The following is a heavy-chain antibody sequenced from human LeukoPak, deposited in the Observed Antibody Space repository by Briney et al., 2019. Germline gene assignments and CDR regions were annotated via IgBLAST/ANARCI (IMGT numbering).Heavy chain of an antibody. V-gene: IGHV3-64*01. CDR2: VSADESGK. Sequence: GGSLRLSCVASGFSFDKFGMHWVRQAPGKGLEYVSFVSADESGKYYTKSVRGRFSISRDNSKNTMYLQLGNLRPDDMGIYYCASLDRSEIPWGPGTLVTVSS. D-gene: IGHD1-26*01. J-gene: IGHJ5*02. CDR3: ASLDRSEIP. CDR1: GFSFDKFG.